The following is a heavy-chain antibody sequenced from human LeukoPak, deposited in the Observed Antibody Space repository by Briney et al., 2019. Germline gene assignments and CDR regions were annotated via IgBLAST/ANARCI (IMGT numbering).Heavy chain of an antibody. D-gene: IGHD3-3*01. CDR3: ARGTIFGVVNYGMDV. V-gene: IGHV1-69*04. CDR1: GGTFSSYA. J-gene: IGHJ6*02. CDR2: INPILGIA. Sequence: SVKVSCKASGGTFSSYAISWVRQAPGQGLEWMGRINPILGIANYAQKFQGRVTITADKSTSTAYMELSSLRSEDTAVYYCARGTIFGVVNYGMDVWGQGTTVTVSS.